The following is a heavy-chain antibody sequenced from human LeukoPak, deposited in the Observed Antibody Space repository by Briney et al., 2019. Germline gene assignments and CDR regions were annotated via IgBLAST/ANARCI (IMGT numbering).Heavy chain of an antibody. V-gene: IGHV1-69*06. J-gene: IGHJ5*02. CDR3: AGATGATTSWFDP. CDR1: GYTFTSYA. Sequence: SVKVSCKASGYTFTSYAISWVRQAPGQGLEWMGGIIPIFGTANYAQKFQGRVTITADKSTSTAYMELSSLRSEDTAVYYCAGATGATTSWFDPWGQGTLVTVSS. D-gene: IGHD1-26*01. CDR2: IIPIFGTA.